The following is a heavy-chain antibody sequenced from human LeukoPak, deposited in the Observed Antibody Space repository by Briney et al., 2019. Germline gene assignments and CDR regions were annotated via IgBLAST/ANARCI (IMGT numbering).Heavy chain of an antibody. CDR2: INPSGGST. J-gene: IGHJ2*01. Sequence: GASVKVSCKASGYTFTSYYMHWVRPAPGQGLEWMGIINPSGGSTSYAQKFQGRVTMTRDTSTSTVYMELSSLRSEDTAVYYCARGGYCTNGVCPLRHWYFDLWGRGTLVTVSS. D-gene: IGHD2-8*01. CDR1: GYTFTSYY. CDR3: ARGGYCTNGVCPLRHWYFDL. V-gene: IGHV1-46*01.